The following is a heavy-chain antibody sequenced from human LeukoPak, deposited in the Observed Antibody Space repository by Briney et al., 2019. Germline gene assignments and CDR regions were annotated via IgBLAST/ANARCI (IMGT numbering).Heavy chain of an antibody. Sequence: PGGSLRLSCAASGFTFSSYSMHWVRQAPGKGLEWVAVISYDGSNKYYADSVKGRFTISRDNSKNTLYLQMNSLRAEDTAVYYCESNDYADPWGQGTLVTVSS. CDR3: ESNDYADP. CDR2: ISYDGSNK. V-gene: IGHV3-30*04. D-gene: IGHD4-17*01. CDR1: GFTFSSYS. J-gene: IGHJ5*02.